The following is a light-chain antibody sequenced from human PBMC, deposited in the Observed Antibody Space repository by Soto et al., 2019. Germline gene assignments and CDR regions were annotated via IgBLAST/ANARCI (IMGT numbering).Light chain of an antibody. CDR1: QSVSSSD. J-gene: IGKJ1*01. CDR2: GAS. CDR3: QQYGRSPPSWT. Sequence: ETVLTQSPGTLSLSPGERATLSCRASQSVSSSDLAWYQQKPGQAPRLLIYGASRRATGIPDRFSGSGSGTDFPLTIIRLEPEDFAVYYCQQYGRSPPSWTFGQGTKVEIK. V-gene: IGKV3-20*01.